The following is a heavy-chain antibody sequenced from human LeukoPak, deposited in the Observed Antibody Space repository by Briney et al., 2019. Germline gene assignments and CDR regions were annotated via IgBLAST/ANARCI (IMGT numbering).Heavy chain of an antibody. V-gene: IGHV3-23*01. CDR2: ICGGGDST. CDR1: GFTFTSYA. CDR3: AKVGKTTVTARFDY. J-gene: IGHJ4*02. D-gene: IGHD4-17*01. Sequence: GGSLRLSCAASGFTFTSYAMSWVRQAPGKGLEWGSAICGGGDSTYYADSVKGRFTISRDNSKNTLYLQMNSLRVEDTAVYYCAKVGKTTVTARFDYWGQGTLVTVSS.